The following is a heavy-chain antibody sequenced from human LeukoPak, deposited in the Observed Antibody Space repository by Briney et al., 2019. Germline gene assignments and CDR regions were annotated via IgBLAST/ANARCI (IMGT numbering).Heavy chain of an antibody. J-gene: IGHJ4*02. Sequence: PGGSLRLSCAASGFTFSSYAMHWVRQAPGKGLEWVAVISYDGSNKYYADSVKGRFTISRDNSKNTLYLQMNSLRAEDTAVYYCAKDRDSGSVDYWGQGTLVTVSS. CDR3: AKDRDSGSVDY. CDR1: GFTFSSYA. CDR2: ISYDGSNK. V-gene: IGHV3-30-3*01. D-gene: IGHD2-21*01.